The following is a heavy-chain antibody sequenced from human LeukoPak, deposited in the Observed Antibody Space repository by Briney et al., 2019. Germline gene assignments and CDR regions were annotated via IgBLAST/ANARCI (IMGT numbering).Heavy chain of an antibody. V-gene: IGHV3-53*05. CDR1: GFTVSSHY. J-gene: IGHJ4*02. CDR2: IYTDGST. Sequence: PGGSLRLSCAASGFTVSSHYMSWFRQAPGMRLEWVSAIYTDGSTYYTDSVKGRFTISRDNSKNTLYLQMNSLRAEDTAVYYCAKDQSWGNFDYWGQGTLVTVSS. D-gene: IGHD3-16*01. CDR3: AKDQSWGNFDY.